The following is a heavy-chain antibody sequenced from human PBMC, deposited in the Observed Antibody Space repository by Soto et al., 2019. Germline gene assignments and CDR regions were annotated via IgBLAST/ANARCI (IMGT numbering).Heavy chain of an antibody. CDR3: ATQEVGGSYVYTFDP. D-gene: IGHD1-26*01. CDR2: VYDSGST. Sequence: PSETLSLTCTVSGGSISSYYWSWIRQPPGKGLEWIGNVYDSGSTYYNPSLKSRVTISVDTSKNHFSLKLSSVTAADTAVYYCATQEVGGSYVYTFDPWGQGTLVTVSS. J-gene: IGHJ5*02. V-gene: IGHV4-4*08. CDR1: GGSISSYY.